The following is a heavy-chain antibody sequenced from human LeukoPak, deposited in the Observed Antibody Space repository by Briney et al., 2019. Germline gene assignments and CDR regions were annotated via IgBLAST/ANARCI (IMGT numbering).Heavy chain of an antibody. CDR2: IYWDDDK. Sequence: SGPTLVKPTQTLTLTCTFSGFSLSTSGVGVGWIRQPPGKALEWLALIYWDDDKRYSPSLKSRLTITKDTSKNQVVLTMTNMDPVDTATYYCARAPRAALWVRGGRGDAFDIWGQGTMVTVSS. V-gene: IGHV2-5*02. CDR1: GFSLSTSGVG. J-gene: IGHJ3*02. CDR3: ARAPRAALWVRGGRGDAFDI. D-gene: IGHD3-10*01.